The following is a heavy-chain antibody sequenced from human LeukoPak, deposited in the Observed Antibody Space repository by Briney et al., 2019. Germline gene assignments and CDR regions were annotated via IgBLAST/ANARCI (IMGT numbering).Heavy chain of an antibody. D-gene: IGHD2-2*01. CDR2: IWSDGSTK. V-gene: IGHV3-33*01. CDR3: ARDAATSVGMPHY. CDR1: GFTFSSYG. J-gene: IGHJ4*02. Sequence: GGSLRLSCVASGFTFSSYGMHWVRQAPGKRLERVAIIWSDGSTKYYVGSVKGRFTISRDSSKSTLYLQMNSLRAEDTAVYYCARDAATSVGMPHYWGQGTVVTVSS.